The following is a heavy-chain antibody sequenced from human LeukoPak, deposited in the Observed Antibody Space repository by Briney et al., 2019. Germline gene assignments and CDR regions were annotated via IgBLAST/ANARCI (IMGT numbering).Heavy chain of an antibody. CDR3: ARGGSFYYYYYMDV. Sequence: GGSLRLSCAASGFTFSTYSMNWVRQAPGKGLEWVSSISTSSIYIYYANSLKGRFTISRDNAKNSLYLQMISLGAEDTAVYYCARGGSFYYYYYMDVWGKGTTVTMSS. D-gene: IGHD1-26*01. J-gene: IGHJ6*03. CDR1: GFTFSTYS. V-gene: IGHV3-21*01. CDR2: ISTSSIYI.